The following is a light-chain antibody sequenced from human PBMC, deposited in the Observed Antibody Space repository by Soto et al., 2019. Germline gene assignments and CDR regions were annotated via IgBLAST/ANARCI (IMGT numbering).Light chain of an antibody. Sequence: AIRMTQSPSSFSASTGDRVTITCRASQGISSYLSWYQQKPGNAPKLLLYAASTWQSRVPSRCSGSGSGTDFILTISCLQSEYFATYYCQQDYSSPLTFGQGTKVEIK. CDR2: AAS. CDR1: QGISSY. CDR3: QQDYSSPLT. V-gene: IGKV1-8*01. J-gene: IGKJ1*01.